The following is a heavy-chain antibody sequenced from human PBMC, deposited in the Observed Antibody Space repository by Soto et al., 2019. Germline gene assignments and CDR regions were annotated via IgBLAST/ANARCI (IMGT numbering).Heavy chain of an antibody. J-gene: IGHJ4*02. CDR2: ISYDGSNK. CDR1: GFTFSSYA. V-gene: IGHV3-30-3*01. D-gene: IGHD5-12*01. CDR3: ARDRRSLRLSSY. Sequence: GGSLRLSCAASGFTFSSYAMHWVRQAPGKGLEWVAVISYDGSNKYYADSVKGRFTISRDNSKNTLYLQMNSLRAEDTAVYYCARDRRSLRLSSYRGQGTLVTVSS.